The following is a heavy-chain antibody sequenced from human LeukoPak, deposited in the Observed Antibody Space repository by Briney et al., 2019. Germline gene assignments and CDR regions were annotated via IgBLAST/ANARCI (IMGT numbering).Heavy chain of an antibody. Sequence: SETLSLTCAVSGGSISSGGYSWSWIRQPPGKGLEWIGYIYHSGSTYYNPSLKSRVTISVDRSKNQFSLKLSSVTAADTAVYYCARGTVTTGFDYWGQRTLVTVSS. CDR2: IYHSGST. D-gene: IGHD4-11*01. V-gene: IGHV4-30-2*01. J-gene: IGHJ4*02. CDR1: GGSISSGGYS. CDR3: ARGTVTTGFDY.